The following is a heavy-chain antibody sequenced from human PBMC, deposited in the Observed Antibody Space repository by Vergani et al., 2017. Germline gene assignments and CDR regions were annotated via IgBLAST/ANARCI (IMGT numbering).Heavy chain of an antibody. V-gene: IGHV1-18*01. CDR1: GYTFTSYG. D-gene: IGHD2-21*02. J-gene: IGHJ4*02. CDR3: ARARGGHCGGDCYQYYFDY. Sequence: QVQLVQSGAEVKKPGASVKVSCKASGYTFTSYGISWVRQAPGQGLEWMGWISAYNGNTNYARKLQGRVTMTTDTSTSTAYMELRSLRSDDTAVYYCARARGGHCGGDCYQYYFDYWGQGTLVTVSS. CDR2: ISAYNGNT.